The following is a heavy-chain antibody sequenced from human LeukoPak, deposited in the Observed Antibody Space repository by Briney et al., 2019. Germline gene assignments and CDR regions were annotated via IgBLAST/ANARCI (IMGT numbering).Heavy chain of an antibody. CDR3: ARDPGLSYFDY. J-gene: IGHJ4*02. V-gene: IGHV3-7*01. Sequence: GGPLSLSCAASGFPFSSYWMNWARQAPGKGLEWVANIKQDGSEKYYVDSVKGPFTISRDNAKNSLYLQMNSLRAEDTAVYYCARDPGLSYFDYWGQGTLVTLSS. CDR1: GFPFSSYW. CDR2: IKQDGSEK. D-gene: IGHD6-19*01.